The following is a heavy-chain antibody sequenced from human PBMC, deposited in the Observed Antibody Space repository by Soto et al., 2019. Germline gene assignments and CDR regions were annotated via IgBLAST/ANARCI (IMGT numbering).Heavy chain of an antibody. CDR2: IDWDDDK. V-gene: IGHV2-70*01. Sequence: SCPTLVNPTQTLTLTCTFSGFSLNTRGMCVSWIRQPPGKALEWLALIDWDDDKYYSTSLKTRLTISKDTSKNQVVLTMPNMDPVDTATYYCARTLDTADYGMDVWGQGTTVTVSS. D-gene: IGHD5-18*01. J-gene: IGHJ6*02. CDR1: GFSLNTRGMC. CDR3: ARTLDTADYGMDV.